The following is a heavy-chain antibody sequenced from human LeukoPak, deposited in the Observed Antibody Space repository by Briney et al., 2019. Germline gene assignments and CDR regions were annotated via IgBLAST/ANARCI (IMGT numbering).Heavy chain of an antibody. V-gene: IGHV3-7*01. Sequence: GGSLRLSCAASGFTFSGYWMSWVRQAPGKGLEWVANIKQDGSEKYYVDSVKGRFTISRDNAKNSLYLQMNSLRAEDTAVYYCARDQSVNYYGSGSYYCYMDVWGKGTTVTVSS. J-gene: IGHJ6*03. CDR2: IKQDGSEK. D-gene: IGHD3-10*01. CDR3: ARDQSVNYYGSGSYYCYMDV. CDR1: GFTFSGYW.